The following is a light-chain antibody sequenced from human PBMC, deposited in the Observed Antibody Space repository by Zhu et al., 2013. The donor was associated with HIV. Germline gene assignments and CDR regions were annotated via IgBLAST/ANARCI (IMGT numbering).Light chain of an antibody. V-gene: IGLV1-47*01. CDR3: QSYDNTLSGLV. J-gene: IGLJ3*02. CDR1: SSNIGTNY. Sequence: QSVLTQPPSASGTPGQRVTISCSGSSSNIGTNYVYWYQQLPGTAPKLLIYGNDRRPSGVPDRFSGSKSGTSASLAISGLRSEDEADYYCQSYDNTLSGLVFGGGTRLTVL. CDR2: GND.